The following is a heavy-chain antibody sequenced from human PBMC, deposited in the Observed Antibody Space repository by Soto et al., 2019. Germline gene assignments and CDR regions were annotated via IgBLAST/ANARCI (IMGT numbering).Heavy chain of an antibody. CDR2: ISWNSGTI. Sequence: GGSLRLSCAASGFTFGDYAMHWVRQAPGKGLEWVSGISWNSGTIGYADSVKGRFTISRDNAKNSLYLQVNSLRAEDTALYYCAKARYSGSSYPTFDYWGHGTLVTVSS. D-gene: IGHD1-26*01. CDR1: GFTFGDYA. CDR3: AKARYSGSSYPTFDY. V-gene: IGHV3-9*01. J-gene: IGHJ4*01.